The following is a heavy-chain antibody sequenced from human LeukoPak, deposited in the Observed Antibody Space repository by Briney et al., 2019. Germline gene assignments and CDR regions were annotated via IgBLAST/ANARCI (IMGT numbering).Heavy chain of an antibody. CDR2: IIPIFGTA. CDR1: GGTFSSYA. Sequence: ASVKVSCKASGGTFSSYAISWVRQAPGQGLEWMGGIIPIFGTANYAQKFQGRVTITADESTSTAYMELSSLRSEDTAVYYCARESSKAGYSSSWHAFDIWGQGTMVTVSS. CDR3: ARESSKAGYSSSWHAFDI. J-gene: IGHJ3*02. D-gene: IGHD6-13*01. V-gene: IGHV1-69*13.